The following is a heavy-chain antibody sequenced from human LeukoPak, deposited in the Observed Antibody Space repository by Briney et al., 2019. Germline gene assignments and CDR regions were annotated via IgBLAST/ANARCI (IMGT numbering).Heavy chain of an antibody. J-gene: IGHJ4*02. CDR2: ISGSGGST. CDR3: AKSFDSGSY. Sequence: GGSLRLSCAASGLTFSGYAMSWVRQAPGKGLEWVSAISGSGGSTYYAGSVKGWFKISRENSKNTMYLQRTSLRGEDTAVYYCAKSFDSGSYWGQGTLVTVSS. CDR1: GLTFSGYA. V-gene: IGHV3-23*01. D-gene: IGHD3-10*01.